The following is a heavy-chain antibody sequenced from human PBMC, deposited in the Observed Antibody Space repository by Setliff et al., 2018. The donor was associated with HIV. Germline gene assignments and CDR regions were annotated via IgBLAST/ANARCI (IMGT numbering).Heavy chain of an antibody. CDR2: IKTKTQRGTT. V-gene: IGHV3-15*01. CDR1: GFTFSNSW. J-gene: IGHJ4*02. Sequence: GGSLRLSCAASGFTFSNSWMTWVRQAPGKGLEWVGRIKTKTQRGTTDYAAPAKGRFIISSDDSKNTLYLQMNSLRSEDTAVYYCVTGVGTSSVNYWGQGTMVTVS. D-gene: IGHD3-22*01. CDR3: VTGVGTSSVNY.